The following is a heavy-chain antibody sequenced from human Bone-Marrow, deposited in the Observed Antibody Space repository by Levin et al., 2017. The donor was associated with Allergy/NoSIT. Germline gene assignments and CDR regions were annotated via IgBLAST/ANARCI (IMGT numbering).Heavy chain of an antibody. CDR3: PYFFMNYGGNPGAFNI. CDR1: GFTFNYFA. CDR2: ISGSGGST. V-gene: IGHV3-23*01. J-gene: IGHJ3*02. Sequence: GGSLRLSCAASGFTFNYFAMSWVRQAPGKGLEWVSAISGSGGSTYYADSVRGRFTVSRYNSKNTLYLQMNSLRDEDTAVYYCPYFFMNYGGNPGAFNIWGQGTMVTVSS. D-gene: IGHD4-23*01.